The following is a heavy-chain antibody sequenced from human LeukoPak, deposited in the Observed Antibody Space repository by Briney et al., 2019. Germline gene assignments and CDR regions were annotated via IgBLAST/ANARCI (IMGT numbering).Heavy chain of an antibody. V-gene: IGHV3-74*01. D-gene: IGHD2-15*01. J-gene: IGHJ5*02. CDR2: INGDGRTT. CDR3: TRRVDATRWYDP. Sequence: SGGSLRLSCAASGFTFSTYWMHWAREAPGEGLVWVSRINGDGRTTNYADSVKGRFTLSRDNAKNTLYLQMNSLGAEDTAVYYCTRRVDATRWYDPWGQGTLVTVSS. CDR1: GFTFSTYW.